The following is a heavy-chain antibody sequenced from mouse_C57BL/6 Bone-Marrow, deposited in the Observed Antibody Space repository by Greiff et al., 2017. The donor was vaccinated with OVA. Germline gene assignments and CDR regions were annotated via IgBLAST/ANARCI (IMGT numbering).Heavy chain of an antibody. J-gene: IGHJ1*03. D-gene: IGHD1-2*01. Sequence: VQLQQSGPELVKPGASVKISCKASGYAFSSSWMNWVKQRPGKGLEWIGRIYPGDGDTNYNGKSKGKATLTADKSSSTAYMQLSSLTSEYSAVYFCARWLLPLDWYFDVWGTGTTVTVAS. V-gene: IGHV1-82*01. CDR3: ARWLLPLDWYFDV. CDR1: GYAFSSSW. CDR2: IYPGDGDT.